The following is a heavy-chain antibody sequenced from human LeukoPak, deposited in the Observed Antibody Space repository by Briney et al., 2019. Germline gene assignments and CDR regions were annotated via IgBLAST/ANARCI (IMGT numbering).Heavy chain of an antibody. J-gene: IGHJ5*02. CDR2: MNPNSGNT. V-gene: IGHV1-8*01. CDR1: GYTFTSYD. D-gene: IGHD2-15*01. CDR3: AGGVVAATLRHRHSWFDP. Sequence: GASVKVSCKASGYTFTSYDINWVRQATGQGLEWMGWMNPNSGNTGYAQKFQGRVTMTRNTSISTAYMELSSLRSEDTAVYYCAGGVVAATLRHRHSWFDPWGQGTLVTVSS.